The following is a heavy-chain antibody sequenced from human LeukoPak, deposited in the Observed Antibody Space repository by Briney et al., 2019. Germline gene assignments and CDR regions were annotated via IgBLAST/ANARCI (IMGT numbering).Heavy chain of an antibody. V-gene: IGHV3-7*01. D-gene: IGHD6-13*01. J-gene: IGHJ4*02. CDR1: GFTFSSYW. CDR2: IKQDGSEK. Sequence: TGGSLRLSCAASGFTFSSYWMSWVRQAPGKGLEWVANIKQDGSEKYYVDSVKGRFTISRDNAKNSLYLQMNSLRAEDTAVYYCARDQGIAAAGTVDYWGQGTLVTVSS. CDR3: ARDQGIAAAGTVDY.